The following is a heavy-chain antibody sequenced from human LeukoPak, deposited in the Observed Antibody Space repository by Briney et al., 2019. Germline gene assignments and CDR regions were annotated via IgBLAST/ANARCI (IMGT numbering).Heavy chain of an antibody. CDR1: GFTFSSYA. CDR2: ISYDGSNK. V-gene: IGHV3-30-3*01. CDR3: ARVVDSSSSPDY. J-gene: IGHJ4*02. Sequence: GRSLRLSCAASGFTFSSYAMHWVRQAPGKGLEWVAVISYDGSNKYYADSVKGRFTISRDNSKNTLYLQMSSLRAEDTAVYYCARVVDSSSSPDYWGQGTLVTVSS. D-gene: IGHD6-6*01.